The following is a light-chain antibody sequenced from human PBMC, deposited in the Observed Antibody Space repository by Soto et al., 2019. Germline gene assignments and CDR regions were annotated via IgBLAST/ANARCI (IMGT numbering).Light chain of an antibody. J-gene: IGKJ5*01. Sequence: EIVLTQSPATLSAFPGDRVTLSCTASQAVNTRLAWYQHKPGQAPRLLIYLTSNRAAGVPSRFGGSRSGTEFTLTIKSLEPEDFAVYYCQQRNVWPPINCGQGTRREIK. CDR1: QAVNTR. CDR3: QQRNVWPPIN. V-gene: IGKV3D-11*03. CDR2: LTS.